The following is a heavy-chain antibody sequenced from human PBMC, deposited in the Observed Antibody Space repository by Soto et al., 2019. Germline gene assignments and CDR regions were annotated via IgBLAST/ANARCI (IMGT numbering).Heavy chain of an antibody. CDR1: GFTVSSNY. D-gene: IGHD3-9*01. J-gene: IGHJ6*02. CDR2: IYSGGST. Sequence: GGSLRLSCAASGFTVSSNYMSWVRQAPGKGLEWVSVIYSGGSTYYADSVKGRFTISRDNSKNTLYLQMNSLRAEDTAVYYCARDNILTGYYYYYYGMDVWGQGTTVTVSS. CDR3: ARDNILTGYYYYYYGMDV. V-gene: IGHV3-66*01.